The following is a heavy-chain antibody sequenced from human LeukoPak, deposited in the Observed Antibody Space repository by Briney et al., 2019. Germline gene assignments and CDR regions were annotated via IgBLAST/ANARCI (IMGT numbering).Heavy chain of an antibody. D-gene: IGHD6-13*01. J-gene: IGHJ3*02. CDR3: ASHPRSSSWYSGSGDFDI. CDR2: IYHSGST. CDR1: GYSISSGYY. V-gene: IGHV4-38-2*02. Sequence: SETLSLTCTVSGYSISSGYYWGWIRQPPGKGLEWIGSIYHSGSTYYNPSLKSRVTISEDTSKNQFSLRLSSVTAADTAVYYCASHPRSSSWYSGSGDFDIWGQGTMVTVSS.